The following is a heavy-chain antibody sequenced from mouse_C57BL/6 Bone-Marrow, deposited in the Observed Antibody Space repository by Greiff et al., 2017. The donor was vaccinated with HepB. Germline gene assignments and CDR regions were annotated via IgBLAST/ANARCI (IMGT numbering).Heavy chain of an antibody. CDR3: ARETAQATDFDY. D-gene: IGHD3-2*02. J-gene: IGHJ2*01. CDR2: ISYDGSN. CDR1: GYSITSGYY. Sequence: EVKLQESGPGLVKPSQSLSLTCSVTGYSITSGYYWNWIRQFPGNKLEWMGYISYDGSNNYNPSLKNRISITRDTSKNQFFLKLNSVTTEDTATYYCARETAQATDFDYWGQGTTLTVSS. V-gene: IGHV3-6*01.